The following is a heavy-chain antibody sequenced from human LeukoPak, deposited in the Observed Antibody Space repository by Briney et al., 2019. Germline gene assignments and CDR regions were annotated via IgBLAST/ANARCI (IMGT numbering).Heavy chain of an antibody. V-gene: IGHV3-13*01. D-gene: IGHD7-27*01. CDR1: GFTFSSYS. J-gene: IGHJ6*02. CDR3: ARGGPWGYYYGMDV. CDR2: IGTAGDT. Sequence: AGGSLRLSCAASGFTFSSYSMNWVRQATGKGLEWVSAIGTAGDTYYPGSVKGRFTISRENAKNSLYLQMNSLRAGDTAVYYCARGGPWGYYYGMDVWGQGTTVTVSS.